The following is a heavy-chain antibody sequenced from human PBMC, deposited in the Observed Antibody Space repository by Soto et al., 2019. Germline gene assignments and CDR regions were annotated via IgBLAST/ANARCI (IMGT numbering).Heavy chain of an antibody. J-gene: IGHJ4*02. CDR3: AKDESPTNSSGPI. CDR2: ISWNSGSI. V-gene: IGHV3-9*01. Sequence: PGGSLSLSCAASGFTFDDYAMHWVRQAPGKGLEWVSGISWNSGSIGYADSVKGRFTISRDNAKNSLYLQMNSLRAEDTALYYCAKDESPTNSSGPIWGQGTLVTVSS. D-gene: IGHD6-19*01. CDR1: GFTFDDYA.